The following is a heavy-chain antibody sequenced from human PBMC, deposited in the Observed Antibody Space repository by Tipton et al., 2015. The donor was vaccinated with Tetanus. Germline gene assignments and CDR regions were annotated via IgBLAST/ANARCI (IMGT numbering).Heavy chain of an antibody. V-gene: IGHV4-59*01. Sequence: TLSLTCSVSGESIRSYYWSWIRQPPGRGLEWIGYMFYSGSTNYNPSLKSRLTMSVDTSKNQFSLEVRSVSAADTAVYYCARDRHYCRGGNCYQDWFDPWGQGTLVTVSS. D-gene: IGHD2-15*01. J-gene: IGHJ5*02. CDR2: MFYSGST. CDR1: GESIRSYY. CDR3: ARDRHYCRGGNCYQDWFDP.